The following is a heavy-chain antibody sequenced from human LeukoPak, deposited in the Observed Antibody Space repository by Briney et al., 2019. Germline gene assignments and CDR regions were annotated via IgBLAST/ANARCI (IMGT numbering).Heavy chain of an antibody. CDR1: GGSISSNSYY. CDR2: MYIDGST. V-gene: IGHV4-61*02. D-gene: IGHD3-10*01. CDR3: ARGLLARFGEWGVFDY. J-gene: IGHJ4*02. Sequence: SQTLSLTCTVSGGSISSNSYYWSWVRQPAGKGLQWIGRMYIDGSTNYNPSLRSRVTVSVDTSKNQFSLKLSSVTAADTAVYYCARGLLARFGEWGVFDYWGQGTLVTVSS.